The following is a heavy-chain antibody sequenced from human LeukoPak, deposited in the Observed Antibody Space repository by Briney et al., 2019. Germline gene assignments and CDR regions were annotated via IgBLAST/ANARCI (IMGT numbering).Heavy chain of an antibody. CDR2: IIPIFGTA. CDR1: GGTFSSYA. Sequence: SVKVSCKASGGTFSSYAISWVRQAPGQGLEWMGGIIPIFGTANYAQKFQGRVTITADESTSTAYMELSSLRSEDTAVYYCAVNYYDSSGYRDYWGQGTLVTVSS. V-gene: IGHV1-69*13. J-gene: IGHJ4*02. CDR3: AVNYYDSSGYRDY. D-gene: IGHD3-22*01.